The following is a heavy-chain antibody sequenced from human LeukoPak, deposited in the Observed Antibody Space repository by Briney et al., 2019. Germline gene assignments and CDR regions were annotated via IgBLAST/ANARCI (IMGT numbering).Heavy chain of an antibody. J-gene: IGHJ6*03. CDR1: GGSISSSNW. CDR2: IYHSGST. D-gene: IGHD1-14*01. Sequence: SETLSLTCAVSGGSISSSNWWSWVRQPPGKGLEWIGEIYHSGSTNYNPSLKSRVTISVDKSKNQFSLKLSSVTAADTAVYYCARDSRPDYYYYYYYMDVWGKGTTVTVSS. CDR3: ARDSRPDYYYYYYYMDV. V-gene: IGHV4-4*02.